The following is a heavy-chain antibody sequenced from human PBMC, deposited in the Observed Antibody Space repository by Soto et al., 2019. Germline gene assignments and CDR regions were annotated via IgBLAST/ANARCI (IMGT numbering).Heavy chain of an antibody. Sequence: QVQLVQSGAEVKKPGASVKVSCKAPGYTFTSYDSNWVRQATGQGLEWMGWVNANSGNTGYAQKFQGRGTLTRNTSIRTAYSELSSVRSDVKAVYCGATVPDYWGQGTLVTLSS. J-gene: IGHJ4*01. CDR2: VNANSGNT. CDR1: GYTFTSYD. CDR3: ATVPDY. V-gene: IGHV1-8*01.